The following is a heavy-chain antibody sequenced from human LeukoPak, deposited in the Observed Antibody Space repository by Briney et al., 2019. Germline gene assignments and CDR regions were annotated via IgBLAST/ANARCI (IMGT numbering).Heavy chain of an antibody. CDR2: IYSGGST. CDR3: AREGIAVAGTSMDY. J-gene: IGHJ4*02. Sequence: PGGSLRLSCAASGFTVSSNYMSWVRQAPGKGLXXXSVIYSGGSTYYADSVKGRFTISRDNSKNTLYLQMNSLRAEDTAVYYCAREGIAVAGTSMDYWGQGTLVTVSS. CDR1: GFTVSSNY. D-gene: IGHD6-19*01. V-gene: IGHV3-53*01.